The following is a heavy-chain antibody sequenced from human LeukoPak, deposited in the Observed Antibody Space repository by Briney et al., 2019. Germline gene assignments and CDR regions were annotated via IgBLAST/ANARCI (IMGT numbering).Heavy chain of an antibody. CDR1: GGSISSYY. J-gene: IGHJ5*02. D-gene: IGHD5-12*01. CDR3: ARVPIVTTTRDWFDP. V-gene: IGHV4-59*12. CDR2: IYYSGST. Sequence: PSETLSLTCTVSGGSISSYYWSWIRQPPGKGLEWIGYIYYSGSTNYYPSLKSRVTISVDTSKNQFSLKLSSVTAADTAVYYCARVPIVTTTRDWFDPWGQGTLVTVSS.